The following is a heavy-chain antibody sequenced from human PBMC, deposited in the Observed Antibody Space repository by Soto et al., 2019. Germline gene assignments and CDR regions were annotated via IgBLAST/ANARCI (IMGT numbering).Heavy chain of an antibody. J-gene: IGHJ5*02. D-gene: IGHD2-2*01. V-gene: IGHV4-34*01. CDR1: GGSFSGYY. CDR2: INHSGST. Sequence: SETLSLTCAVYGGSFSGYYWSWIRQPPGKGLEWIGEINHSGSTNYNPSLKSRVTISVDTSKNQFSLKLSSVTAADTAVYYCARGMYQPLIHGWFDPWGQGTLVTVSS. CDR3: ARGMYQPLIHGWFDP.